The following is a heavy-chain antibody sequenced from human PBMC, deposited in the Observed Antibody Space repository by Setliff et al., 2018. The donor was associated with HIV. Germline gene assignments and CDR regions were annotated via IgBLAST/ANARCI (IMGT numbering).Heavy chain of an antibody. CDR2: IHSSGNT. D-gene: IGHD1-26*01. CDR3: ARDPSGSYHPLGY. J-gene: IGHJ4*02. CDR1: GGSISSNY. V-gene: IGHV4-4*07. Sequence: SETLSLTCTVSGGSISSNYWSWMRQPPGKGLEWIGRIHSSGNTNYNPSLKSRITMSVDTSKNQFSLKLSSVSAADTAVYYCARDPSGSYHPLGYWGQGTLVTVSS.